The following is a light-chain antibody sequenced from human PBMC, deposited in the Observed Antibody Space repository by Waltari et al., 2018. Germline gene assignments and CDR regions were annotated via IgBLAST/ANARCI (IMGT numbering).Light chain of an antibody. J-gene: IGLJ2*01. V-gene: IGLV2-14*01. Sequence: LPQPASVSGSAGQSITIPCPGTSSDAGGYNYVSWYQQHPDNAPKLMIYDVSKRPSGVSNRFSGSKSGNTASLTISGLQAEDEADYYCSSYTSSSTFAVVFGGGTKLTVL. CDR2: DVS. CDR1: SSDAGGYNY. CDR3: SSYTSSSTFAVV.